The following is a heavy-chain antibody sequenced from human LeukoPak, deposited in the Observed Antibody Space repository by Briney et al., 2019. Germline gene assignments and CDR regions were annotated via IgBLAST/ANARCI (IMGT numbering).Heavy chain of an antibody. Sequence: PGGSLRLSCAASGVALTNAWMSWVRQAPGKGLEWVGRIKSKTDGGTTEYSAPVKGRCSISRDVSKNTLYLEMNNLKTEDTAVYYCATGGHYFGLWGRGTLVTVSS. V-gene: IGHV3-15*01. CDR2: IKSKTDGGTT. CDR3: ATGGHYFGL. J-gene: IGHJ2*01. CDR1: GVALTNAW.